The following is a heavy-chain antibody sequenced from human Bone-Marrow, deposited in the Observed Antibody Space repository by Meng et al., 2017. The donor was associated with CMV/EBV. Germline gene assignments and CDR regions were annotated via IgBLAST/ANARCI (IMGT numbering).Heavy chain of an antibody. J-gene: IGHJ6*02. CDR2: IDWDDDK. D-gene: IGHD5-18*01. Sequence: SGPTLVKSTQTLTLTCTFSGFSLSTSGMCVSWVRQPPGKALEWLALIDWDDDKYYSTSLKTRLTISKDTSKNQVVLTMTNMDPVDTATYYCARTLLGYTNAAYYYYYGMDVWGQGTTVTVSS. V-gene: IGHV2-70*20. CDR1: GFSLSTSGMC. CDR3: ARTLLGYTNAAYYYYYGMDV.